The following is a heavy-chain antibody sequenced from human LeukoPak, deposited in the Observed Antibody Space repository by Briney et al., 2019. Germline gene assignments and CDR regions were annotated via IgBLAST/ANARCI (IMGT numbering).Heavy chain of an antibody. V-gene: IGHV3-21*01. CDR1: GFTFSSYS. Sequence: PGGSLRLSCAASGFTFSSYSMNWVRQAPGKGLEWVSSISSSSSYIYYADSVKGRFTISRDSAKNSLYLQMNSLRAEDTAVYYCARSLMGFEDYWGQGTLVTVSS. CDR2: ISSSSSYI. J-gene: IGHJ4*02. D-gene: IGHD2-8*01. CDR3: ARSLMGFEDY.